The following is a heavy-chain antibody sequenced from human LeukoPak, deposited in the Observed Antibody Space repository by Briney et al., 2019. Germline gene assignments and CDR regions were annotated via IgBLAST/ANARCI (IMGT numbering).Heavy chain of an antibody. CDR2: ISGSGSST. V-gene: IGHV3-23*01. J-gene: IGHJ4*02. CDR3: ANRRWLVSSFDY. Sequence: GGSLRLSCAASGFTFSSYDMSWVRQAPGKGLEWVSAISGSGSSTYYADSVKGRFTISRDNSKNTLYLQMNSLRAEDTAVYYCANRRWLVSSFDYWGQGTLVTVSS. CDR1: GFTFSSYD. D-gene: IGHD6-19*01.